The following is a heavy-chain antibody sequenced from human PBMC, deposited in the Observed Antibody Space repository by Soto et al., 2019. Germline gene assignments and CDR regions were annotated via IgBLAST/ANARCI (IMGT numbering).Heavy chain of an antibody. CDR2: INPNSGGT. Sequence: SEKDACKASGYTFTSYYIHWDRQAPGQGLEWMGWINPNSGGTNYAKKFQGRVTMTRDTSISTAYMELSRLRSDDTAVYYCASMDIVATVDFDCWGQGTLVTASS. V-gene: IGHV1-2*02. CDR3: ASMDIVATVDFDC. D-gene: IGHD5-12*01. CDR1: GYTFTSYY. J-gene: IGHJ4*02.